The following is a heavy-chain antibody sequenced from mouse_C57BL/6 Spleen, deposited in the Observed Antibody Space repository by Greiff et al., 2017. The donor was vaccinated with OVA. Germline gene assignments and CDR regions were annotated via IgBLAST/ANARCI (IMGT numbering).Heavy chain of an antibody. D-gene: IGHD2-1*01. CDR3: TTSYGNYVWFAY. V-gene: IGHV14-1*01. Sequence: VQLQQSGAELVRPGASVKLSCTASGFNIKDYYMHWVKQRPEQGLEWIGRIDPEDGDTEYAPKFQGKATMTADTSSTTAYLQLSSLTSEDTAVYYCTTSYGNYVWFAYWGQGTLVTVSA. CDR1: GFNIKDYY. J-gene: IGHJ3*01. CDR2: IDPEDGDT.